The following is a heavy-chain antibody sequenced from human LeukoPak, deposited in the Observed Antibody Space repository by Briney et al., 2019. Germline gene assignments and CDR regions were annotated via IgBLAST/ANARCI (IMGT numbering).Heavy chain of an antibody. J-gene: IGHJ4*02. CDR3: ARDPGGYCSGGSCYAGDY. CDR1: GFTFDDYG. D-gene: IGHD2-15*01. CDR2: INWNGGST. Sequence: GGSLRLSCAASGFTFDDYGMSWVRHALGKGLEWVSGINWNGGSTGYADSVKGRFTISRDNAKNSLYLQMNSLRAEDTALYYCARDPGGYCSGGSCYAGDYWGQGTLVTVSS. V-gene: IGHV3-20*04.